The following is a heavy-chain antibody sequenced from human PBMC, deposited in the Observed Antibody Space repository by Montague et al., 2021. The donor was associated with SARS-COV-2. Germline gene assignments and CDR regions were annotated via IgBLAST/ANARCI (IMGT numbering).Heavy chain of an antibody. Sequence: SETLSLTCVVYGGSFSGYYWRWIRQPPGKGLEWIGEINHSGSTNYNPSLKSRVTISVDTSKKQFSLRLNSVTAADTAVYYCARGGGYCYGALDYWGKGTMVTVSS. CDR3: ARGGGYCYGALDY. CDR1: GGSFSGYY. D-gene: IGHD5-18*01. CDR2: INHSGST. J-gene: IGHJ4*02. V-gene: IGHV4-34*01.